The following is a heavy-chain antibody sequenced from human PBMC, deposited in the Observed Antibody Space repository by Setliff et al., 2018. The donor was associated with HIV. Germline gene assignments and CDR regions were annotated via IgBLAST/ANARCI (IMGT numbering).Heavy chain of an antibody. CDR1: GGYFSGYY. CDR3: AGYSPRGYTLTGPY. V-gene: IGHV4-34*01. Sequence: PSETLSLTCAVDGGYFSGYYWSWIRQPPGKGPELIGSIYYSGSTYYNPSLKSRVTISLDTTKNQFSLKLTSVTAAATAVYYCAGYSPRGYTLTGPYRGLGTLVTVSS. J-gene: IGHJ4*02. D-gene: IGHD6-25*01. CDR2: IYYSGST.